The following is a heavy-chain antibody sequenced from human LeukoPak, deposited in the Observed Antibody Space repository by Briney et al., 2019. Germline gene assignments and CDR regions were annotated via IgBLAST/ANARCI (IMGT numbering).Heavy chain of an antibody. CDR3: ATVAAMYNYGNKPLDY. J-gene: IGHJ4*02. CDR1: GFTFSTYA. Sequence: PGKSLRLSCAASGFTFSTYAMHWVRQAPGKGLEWVAIISYDGSNKNYADSVKGRFTISRDNSKNTLFLQMHSLRAEDTAVYYCATVAAMYNYGNKPLDYWGQGTLVTVSS. D-gene: IGHD5-18*01. V-gene: IGHV3-30-3*01. CDR2: ISYDGSNK.